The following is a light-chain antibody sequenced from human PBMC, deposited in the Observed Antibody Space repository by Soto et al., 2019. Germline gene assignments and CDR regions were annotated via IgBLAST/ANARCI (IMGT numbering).Light chain of an antibody. Sequence: EIVLTQSPGTLSLSPGERATLSCRASQSISSKSLAWYQQKPGQAPRLLICGTCSGSTGIPDRFSGSGSGTDFTLTISRLEPEDFAVYYCQQYGSSPYTFGQGTKLEIK. V-gene: IGKV3-20*01. CDR2: GTC. CDR1: QSISSKS. J-gene: IGKJ2*01. CDR3: QQYGSSPYT.